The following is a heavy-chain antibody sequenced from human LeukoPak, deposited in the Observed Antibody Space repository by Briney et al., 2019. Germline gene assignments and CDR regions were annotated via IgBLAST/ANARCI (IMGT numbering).Heavy chain of an antibody. Sequence: GESLRLSCAASGFTFDDYGMSWVRQAPGKGLEWVSGINWNGGSTGYADSVKGRFTISRDNAKNSLYLQMNSLRAEDTALYYCARDGRREKYRALDYWGQGTLVTASS. V-gene: IGHV3-20*04. J-gene: IGHJ4*02. CDR2: INWNGGST. CDR1: GFTFDDYG. CDR3: ARDGRREKYRALDY. D-gene: IGHD6-6*01.